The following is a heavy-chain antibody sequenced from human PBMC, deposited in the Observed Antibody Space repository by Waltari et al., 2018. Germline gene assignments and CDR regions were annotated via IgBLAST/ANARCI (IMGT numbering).Heavy chain of an antibody. CDR1: GSCFTPYW. CDR3: ARGPYSVSGGYAFDI. D-gene: IGHD3-10*01. CDR2: IYPGDSDT. V-gene: IGHV5-51*01. J-gene: IGHJ3*02. Sequence: EVQMVQSGAEVKTPGESLKLSCKVSGSCFTPYWIGWVRQMPGKGLEGMRMIYPGDSDTRYSPSFQGQVTISADKSISTAYLQWSSLKASDTAMYYCARGPYSVSGGYAFDIWGQGTMVTVSS.